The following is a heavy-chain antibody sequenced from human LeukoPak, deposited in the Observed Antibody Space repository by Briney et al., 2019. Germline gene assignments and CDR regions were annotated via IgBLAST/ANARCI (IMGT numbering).Heavy chain of an antibody. V-gene: IGHV1-2*02. J-gene: IGHJ3*02. CDR2: INPNSGGT. CDR1: GYTFTGYY. D-gene: IGHD1-26*01. CDR3: AREGSGSYDAFDI. Sequence: ASVKVSCKASGYTFTGYYMHWVRQAPGQGLEWMGWINPNSGGTNYAQKLQGRVTMTTDTSTSTAYMELRSLRSDDTAVYYCAREGSGSYDAFDIWGQGTMVTVSS.